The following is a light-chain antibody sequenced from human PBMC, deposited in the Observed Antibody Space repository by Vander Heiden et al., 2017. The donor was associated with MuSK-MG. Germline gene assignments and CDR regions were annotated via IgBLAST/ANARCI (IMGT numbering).Light chain of an antibody. CDR2: DVS. V-gene: IGLV2-11*01. Sequence: QSALTQPRSVSGSPGQSVTISCTGTSSDVGGYNYVSWYQQHPGKAPKVMIYDVSKRPSGVPDRFSGSKSGTTASLTISGLQAEDEAEYYCCSYAGYSGVFGGGTKVTVL. CDR1: SSDVGGYNY. J-gene: IGLJ3*02. CDR3: CSYAGYSGV.